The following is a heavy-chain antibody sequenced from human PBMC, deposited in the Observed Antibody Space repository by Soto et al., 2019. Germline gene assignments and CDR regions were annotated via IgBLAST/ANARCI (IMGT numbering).Heavy chain of an antibody. CDR3: ARAGGSDSFDF. Sequence: PSETRSRTCSVGGVTMSYGAYSWNWIRQSRGKGLEWFGYSCHLETTYYNPSLRSRLSLSIDRTKNQFFLSPSSVTAGDKVVYCCARAGGSDSFDFWGQGIQVNVSS. D-gene: IGHD2-8*02. CDR2: SCHLETT. CDR1: GVTMSYGAYS. J-gene: IGHJ4*02. V-gene: IGHV4-30-2*06.